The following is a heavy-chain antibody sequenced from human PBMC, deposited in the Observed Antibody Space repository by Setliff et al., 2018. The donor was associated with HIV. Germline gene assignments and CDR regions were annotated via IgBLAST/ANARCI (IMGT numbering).Heavy chain of an antibody. V-gene: IGHV1-69*06. D-gene: IGHD1-26*01. Sequence: ASVKVSCKASGGTFSSYAISWVRQAPGQGLEWMGRIIPIFGTANYAQKFQGRVTITADKSTSTAYMELSSLRSEDTAVYYCAREGGSSLDYYYYYMDVWGKGTTVTVSS. CDR1: GGTFSSYA. CDR2: IIPIFGTA. CDR3: AREGGSSLDYYYYYMDV. J-gene: IGHJ6*03.